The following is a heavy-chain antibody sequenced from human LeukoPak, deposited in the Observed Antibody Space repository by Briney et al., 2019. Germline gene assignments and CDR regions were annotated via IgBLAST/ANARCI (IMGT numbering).Heavy chain of an antibody. J-gene: IGHJ4*02. CDR3: ARDGGYDFWSGYRDY. CDR1: GFTFSSYA. D-gene: IGHD3-3*01. CDR2: ISYDGSNK. V-gene: IGHV3-30-3*01. Sequence: GGSLRLSCAASGFTFSSYAMHRVRQAPGKGLEWVAVISYDGSNKYYADSVKGRFTISRDNSKNTLYLQMNSLRAEDTAVYYCARDGGYDFWSGYRDYWGQGTLVTVSS.